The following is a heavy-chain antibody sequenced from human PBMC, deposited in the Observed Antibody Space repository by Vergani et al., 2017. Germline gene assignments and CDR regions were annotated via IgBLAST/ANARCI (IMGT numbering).Heavy chain of an antibody. CDR3: ARVGDYYDSSGYYDVYYFDY. V-gene: IGHV1-69*01. Sequence: QVQLVQSGAEVKKPGSSVKVSCKASGGTFSSYAISWVRQAPGQGLEWMGGIIPIFGTANYAQKFQGRVTITADESTSTAYMELSSLRSEDTAVYYCARVGDYYDSSGYYDVYYFDYWGQGTLVTVSS. CDR1: GGTFSSYA. J-gene: IGHJ4*02. D-gene: IGHD3-22*01. CDR2: IIPIFGTA.